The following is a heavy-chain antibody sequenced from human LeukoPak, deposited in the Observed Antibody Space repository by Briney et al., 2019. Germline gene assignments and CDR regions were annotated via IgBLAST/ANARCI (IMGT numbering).Heavy chain of an antibody. CDR1: GFTFSSYG. Sequence: PGGSLRLSCAASGFTFSSYGMHWVRQAQGKGLEWVAVIWYDGSNKYYADSVKGRFTISRDNSKNTLYLQMNSLRAEDTAVYYCARDRGSSGWYEDAFDIWGQGTMVTVSS. CDR3: ARDRGSSGWYEDAFDI. D-gene: IGHD6-19*01. CDR2: IWYDGSNK. V-gene: IGHV3-33*01. J-gene: IGHJ3*02.